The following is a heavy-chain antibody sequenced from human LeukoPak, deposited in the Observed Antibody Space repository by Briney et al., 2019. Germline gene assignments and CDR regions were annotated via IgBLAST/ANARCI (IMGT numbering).Heavy chain of an antibody. CDR2: ISYDGSNK. Sequence: GRSLRLSCAASGYTFSSYGMHWVRQAPGKGLEWVAVISYDGSNKYYADSVKGRFTISRDNSKNTLYLQMNSLRAEDTAVYYCATLIVAGTGDYWGQGTLVTVSS. V-gene: IGHV3-30*03. J-gene: IGHJ4*02. CDR1: GYTFSSYG. D-gene: IGHD6-19*01. CDR3: ATLIVAGTGDY.